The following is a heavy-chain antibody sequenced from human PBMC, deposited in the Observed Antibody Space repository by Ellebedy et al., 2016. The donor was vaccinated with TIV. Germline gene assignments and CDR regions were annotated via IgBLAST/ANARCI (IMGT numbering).Heavy chain of an antibody. CDR1: GFSVSDNR. CDR3: IREREGVRGEA. J-gene: IGHJ5*02. CDR2: IYSDGTT. D-gene: IGHD3-10*01. V-gene: IGHV3-66*01. Sequence: PGGSLRLSCAASGFSVSDNRMGWVRQAPGKGLDWVLIIYSDGTTYYADSVKGRFIITRDDSNNALYLQMNSLRAEDTAVYYCIREREGVRGEAWGQGTLVTVSS.